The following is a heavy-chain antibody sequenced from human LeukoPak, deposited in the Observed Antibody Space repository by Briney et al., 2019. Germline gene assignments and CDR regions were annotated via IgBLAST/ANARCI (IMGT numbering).Heavy chain of an antibody. Sequence: GASVKVSCKASGYTFTSYGISWVRQAPGQGLEWMGWISAYNGNTNYAQKFQGRVTMTEDTSTDTAYMELSSLRSEDTAVYYCATGYCSSTSCYARGYYYYYGMDVWGQGTTVTVSS. D-gene: IGHD2-2*01. CDR2: ISAYNGNT. J-gene: IGHJ6*02. CDR3: ATGYCSSTSCYARGYYYYYGMDV. V-gene: IGHV1-18*01. CDR1: GYTFTSYG.